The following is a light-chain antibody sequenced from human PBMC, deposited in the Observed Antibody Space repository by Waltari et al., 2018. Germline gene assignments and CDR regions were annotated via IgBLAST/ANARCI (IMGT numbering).Light chain of an antibody. CDR3: QQYNSRRT. J-gene: IGKJ1*01. V-gene: IGKV1-8*01. CDR2: AAS. Sequence: AIRITQSPSSLSASTGDRVTITCRASQGISSYLAWYQQKPGKAPKVLIYAASTLQSGVPSRFSGSRSGTDFTLTISSLQPDDFATYYCQQYNSRRTFGQGTKVEIK. CDR1: QGISSY.